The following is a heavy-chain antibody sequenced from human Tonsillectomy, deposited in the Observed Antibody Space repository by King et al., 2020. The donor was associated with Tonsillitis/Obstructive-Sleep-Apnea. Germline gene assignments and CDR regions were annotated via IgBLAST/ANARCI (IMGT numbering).Heavy chain of an antibody. CDR1: GFSLTTTGVG. J-gene: IGHJ5*02. V-gene: IGHV2-5*02. D-gene: IGHD1-26*01. CDR2: IYWDDDK. Sequence: TLKESGPTLVKPTQNLTLTCSFSGFSLTTTGVGVGWIRQPPGKALEWLAVIYWDDDKRYSPFLKNRLTITKGTSENQVVLTMTNMDPVDTATYFCAHSRPTREIRYNWFNPWGQGTLVTVSS. CDR3: AHSRPTREIRYNWFNP.